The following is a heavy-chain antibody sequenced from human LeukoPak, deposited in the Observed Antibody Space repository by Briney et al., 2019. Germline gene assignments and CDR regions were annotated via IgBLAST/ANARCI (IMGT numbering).Heavy chain of an antibody. J-gene: IGHJ3*02. Sequence: PGGSLRLSCAASGFTFSSYGMSWVRQAPGKGLEWVSAISGSGGSTYYADSVKGRFTISRDNSKNTLYLQMNSLRAEDTAVYYCAKGVYSSGWLDAFDIWGQGTMVTVSS. CDR2: ISGSGGST. V-gene: IGHV3-23*01. D-gene: IGHD6-19*01. CDR3: AKGVYSSGWLDAFDI. CDR1: GFTFSSYG.